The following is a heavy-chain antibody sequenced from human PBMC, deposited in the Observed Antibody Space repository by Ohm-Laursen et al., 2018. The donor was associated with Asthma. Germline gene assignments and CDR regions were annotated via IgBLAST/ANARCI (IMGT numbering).Heavy chain of an antibody. D-gene: IGHD1-26*01. CDR2: ISTASTFI. V-gene: IGHV3-21*01. CDR1: GYTFSRYS. Sequence: SLRLSCTASGYTFSRYSIHWVRQVPGKGLEWVASISTASTFIYYADSVRGRFTTSRDNAKNSVYLQMNSLRAEDTALYYCARIGPGRELPGREYSLHHWGQGTQVTVSS. CDR3: ARIGPGRELPGREYSLHH. J-gene: IGHJ1*01.